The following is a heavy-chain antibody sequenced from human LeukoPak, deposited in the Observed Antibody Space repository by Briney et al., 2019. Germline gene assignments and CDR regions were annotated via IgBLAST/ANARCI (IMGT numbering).Heavy chain of an antibody. D-gene: IGHD5-18*01. CDR2: IIPIFGTA. Sequence: ASVKVSCKASGGTFSSYAISWVRQAPGQGLEWMGGIIPIFGTANYAQKFQGRVTITADKSTSTAYMELSSLRSEDTAVYYCARDRWAGYSYGLFDYWGQGTLVTVSS. V-gene: IGHV1-69*06. CDR3: ARDRWAGYSYGLFDY. CDR1: GGTFSSYA. J-gene: IGHJ4*02.